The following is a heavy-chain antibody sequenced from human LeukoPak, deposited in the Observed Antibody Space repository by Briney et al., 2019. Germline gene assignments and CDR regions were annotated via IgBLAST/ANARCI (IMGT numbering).Heavy chain of an antibody. CDR3: AINLYDFWSGYPMGTNDAFDI. J-gene: IGHJ3*02. D-gene: IGHD3-3*01. V-gene: IGHV3-53*01. CDR2: IYRGANT. CDR1: GFTVSSNY. Sequence: PGGSLRLSCAASGFTVSSNYMTWVRQAPGKGLESVSLIYRGANTYYADSVKGRFTISRDNAKNSLYLQMNSLRAEDTAVYYCAINLYDFWSGYPMGTNDAFDIWGQGTMVTVSS.